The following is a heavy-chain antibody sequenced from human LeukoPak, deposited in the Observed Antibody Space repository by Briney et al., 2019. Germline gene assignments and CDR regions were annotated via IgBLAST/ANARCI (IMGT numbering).Heavy chain of an antibody. CDR1: GGTFSSYA. CDR2: IIPIFGTA. CDR3: AREVEAGLYAFDI. D-gene: IGHD3/OR15-3a*01. V-gene: IGHV1-69*05. Sequence: GASVKVSCKASGGTFSSYAISWVRQAPGQGLEWMGGIIPIFGTANYAQKFQGGVTITTDESTSTAYMELSSLRSEDTAVYYCAREVEAGLYAFDIWGQGTMVTVSS. J-gene: IGHJ3*02.